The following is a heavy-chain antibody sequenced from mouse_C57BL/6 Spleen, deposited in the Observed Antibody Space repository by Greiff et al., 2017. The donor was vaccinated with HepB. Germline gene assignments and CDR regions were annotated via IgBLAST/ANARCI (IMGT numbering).Heavy chain of an antibody. V-gene: IGHV14-4*01. CDR1: GFNIKDDY. J-gene: IGHJ4*01. CDR2: IDPENGDT. Sequence: VQLKESGAELVRPGASVKLSCTASGFNIKDDYMHWVKQRPEQGLEWIGWIDPENGDTEYASKFQGKATITADTSSNTAYLQLSSLTSEDTAVYYCTSNLPYAMDYWGQGTSVTVSS. CDR3: TSNLPYAMDY.